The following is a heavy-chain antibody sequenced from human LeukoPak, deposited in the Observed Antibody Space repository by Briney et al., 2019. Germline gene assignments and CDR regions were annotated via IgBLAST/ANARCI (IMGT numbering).Heavy chain of an antibody. V-gene: IGHV4-39*01. D-gene: IGHD6-19*01. CDR3: ARQTSRDIAVAGTIYYYYGMDV. CDR2: IYYSGST. J-gene: IGHJ6*02. Sequence: PSETLSLTCTVSGGSISSSSYYWGWIRQPPGKGLEWIGSIYYSGSTYYNPSLKSRVTISVDTSKNQFSLKLSSVTAADTAVYYCARQTSRDIAVAGTIYYYYGMDVWGQGTTVTVSS. CDR1: GGSISSSSYY.